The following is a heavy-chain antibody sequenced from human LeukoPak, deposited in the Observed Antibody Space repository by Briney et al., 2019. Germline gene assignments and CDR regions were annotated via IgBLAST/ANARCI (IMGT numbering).Heavy chain of an antibody. Sequence: KESGPTLVKPTQTLTLTCTFSGFSLSTSGVGVGWIRQPPGNALEWLALIYWNDDKRYSPSLKSRLTITKDTSKNQVVLTMTNMDPVDTATYYSAHSIAVDWFDPWGQGTLVTVSS. CDR1: GFSLSTSGVG. CDR3: AHSIAVDWFDP. J-gene: IGHJ5*02. V-gene: IGHV2-5*01. D-gene: IGHD6-19*01. CDR2: IYWNDDK.